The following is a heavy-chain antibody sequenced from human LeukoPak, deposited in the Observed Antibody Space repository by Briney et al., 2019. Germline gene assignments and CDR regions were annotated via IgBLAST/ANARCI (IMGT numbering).Heavy chain of an antibody. J-gene: IGHJ4*02. CDR1: GFTFSSYV. CDR3: AKEGPGGGGYFDY. V-gene: IGHV3-23*01. D-gene: IGHD3-16*01. Sequence: GGSLTLSCAASGFTFSSYVMSWVRQTPEKGLEGVLCISGSVGITYYAYSVKGRFTISRDNSNNTLYLQMNSLRAEDTGIYSCAKEGPGGGGYFDYWPREPWSPSPQ. CDR2: ISGSVGIT.